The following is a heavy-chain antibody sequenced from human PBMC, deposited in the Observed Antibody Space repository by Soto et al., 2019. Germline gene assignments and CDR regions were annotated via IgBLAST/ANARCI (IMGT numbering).Heavy chain of an antibody. V-gene: IGHV1-46*01. D-gene: IGHD2-8*01. CDR1: GYTFTSYY. Sequence: ASLKVSCKSSGYTFTSYYMHWVRQAPGQGLEWMGIINPSGGSTSYAQKFQGRVTMTTDTSTSTVYMELSSLRSEDTAVYYCAREIVLMVYAIERPWENGVVVCVHGPRVTVSS. J-gene: IGHJ6*02. CDR3: AREIVLMVYAIERPWENGVVV. CDR2: INPSGGST.